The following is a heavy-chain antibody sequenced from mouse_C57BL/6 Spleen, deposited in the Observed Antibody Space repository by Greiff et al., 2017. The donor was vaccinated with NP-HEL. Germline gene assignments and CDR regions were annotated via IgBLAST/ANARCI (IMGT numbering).Heavy chain of an antibody. V-gene: IGHV10-1*01. Sequence: EVKLMESGGGLVQPKGSLKLSCAASGFSFNTYAMNWVRQAPGKGLEWVARIRSKSNNYATYYADSVKDRFTISRDDSESMLYLQMNNLKTEDTAMYYCVRPYYYGSSYGYAMDYWGQGTSVTVSS. CDR2: IRSKSNNYAT. CDR1: GFSFNTYA. J-gene: IGHJ4*01. D-gene: IGHD1-1*01. CDR3: VRPYYYGSSYGYAMDY.